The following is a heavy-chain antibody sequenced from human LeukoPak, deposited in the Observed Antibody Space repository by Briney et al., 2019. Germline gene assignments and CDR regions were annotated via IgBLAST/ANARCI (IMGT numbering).Heavy chain of an antibody. D-gene: IGHD4-17*01. V-gene: IGHV3-30*03. CDR2: ISYDGTNK. J-gene: IGHJ4*02. CDR3: ASDYGDYGGTYGFDY. Sequence: GGSLRLSCAASGFTFRSYGMHWVRQAPGKGLEWVAAISYDGTNKYYADSVEGRFTISRDNSKNTLDLQMNSLRAEDTAVYYCASDYGDYGGTYGFDYWGQGTLVTVSS. CDR1: GFTFRSYG.